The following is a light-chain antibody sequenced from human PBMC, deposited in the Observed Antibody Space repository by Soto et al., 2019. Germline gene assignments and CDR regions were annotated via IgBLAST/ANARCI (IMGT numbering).Light chain of an antibody. CDR3: QQSNSFPLT. CDR2: AAS. J-gene: IGKJ4*01. Sequence: DIQMTQSPSSVSASVGDRVTITCRASQGISSRLAWYQQKPGKAPNLLIYAASSLQSGVPSRFSGSGAETDFTLTIGSLQPEDFATYYCQQSNSFPLTFGGGTKVEIK. CDR1: QGISSR. V-gene: IGKV1-12*01.